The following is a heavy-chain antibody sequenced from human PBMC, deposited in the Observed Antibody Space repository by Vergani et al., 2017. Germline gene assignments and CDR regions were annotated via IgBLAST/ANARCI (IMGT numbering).Heavy chain of an antibody. D-gene: IGHD3-10*01. Sequence: EVQLVESGGGLVQPGGSLRLSCAASGFTFSSYAMHWVLQAPGKGLEYVSAISSNGGSTYYANSVKGRFTISRDNSKNTLYLQMGSLRAEDMAVYYCARVSRGLFDYWGQGTLVTVSS. CDR3: ARVSRGLFDY. CDR2: ISSNGGST. J-gene: IGHJ4*02. V-gene: IGHV3-64*01. CDR1: GFTFSSYA.